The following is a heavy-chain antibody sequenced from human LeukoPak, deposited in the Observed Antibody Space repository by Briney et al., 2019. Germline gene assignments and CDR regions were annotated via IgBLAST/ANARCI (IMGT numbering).Heavy chain of an antibody. D-gene: IGHD6-19*01. CDR3: ARGSSGFAFDI. J-gene: IGHJ3*02. CDR1: GFTFSSYA. V-gene: IGHV3-21*01. CDR2: ISSSSSYI. Sequence: GGSLRLSCAASGFTFSSYAMNLVRQAPGKGLEWVSSISSSSSYIYYADSVKGRFTISRDNAKNSLYLQMNSLRAEDTAVYYCARGSSGFAFDIWGQGTMVTVSS.